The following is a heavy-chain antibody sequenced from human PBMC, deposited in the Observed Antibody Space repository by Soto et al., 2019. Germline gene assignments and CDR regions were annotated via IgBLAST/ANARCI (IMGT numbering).Heavy chain of an antibody. V-gene: IGHV1-69*06. CDR3: AAPRTDGYKVPDPSTYYYYGLDV. Sequence: GASVKVSCKASGVSFSTYAIGWVRQAPGQGLEWMGGIIPIFGTPNYAQKFQGRVTITADRSTSTAYLELNSLRSEDTAVYYCAAPRTDGYKVPDPSTYYYYGLDVWGQGTTVTVSS. CDR1: GVSFSTYA. J-gene: IGHJ6*02. CDR2: IIPIFGTP. D-gene: IGHD5-12*01.